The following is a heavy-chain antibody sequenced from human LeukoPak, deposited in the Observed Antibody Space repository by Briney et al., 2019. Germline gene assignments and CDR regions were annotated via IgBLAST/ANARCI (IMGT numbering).Heavy chain of an antibody. J-gene: IGHJ3*02. CDR3: ARTYYYDSSGYYSDAFDI. V-gene: IGHV1-2*02. CDR1: GYTFTGYY. D-gene: IGHD3-22*01. Sequence: ASVKVSCKASGYTFTGYYMHWVRQAPGQGLEWMGWINPNSGGTNYAQKFQGRVTMTRDTSISTAYMELNRLRSDDTAVYYCARTYYYDSSGYYSDAFDIWGQGTMVTVSS. CDR2: INPNSGGT.